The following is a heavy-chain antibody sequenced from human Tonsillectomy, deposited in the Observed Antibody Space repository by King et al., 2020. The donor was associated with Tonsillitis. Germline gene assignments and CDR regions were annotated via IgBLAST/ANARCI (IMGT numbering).Heavy chain of an antibody. D-gene: IGHD1-1*01. Sequence: QLQESGPGLVKPSETLFLTCTVSGGSLSNYYWSWIRQPPGKGLEWIAYIYYTGSTSYNPSLKSRVTLSVDTSKHQFSLNLTSVTAADTAVYYCARGGSLNWFDPWGQGTLVTVSS. CDR2: IYYTGST. J-gene: IGHJ5*02. CDR3: ARGGSLNWFDP. CDR1: GGSLSNYY. V-gene: IGHV4-59*01.